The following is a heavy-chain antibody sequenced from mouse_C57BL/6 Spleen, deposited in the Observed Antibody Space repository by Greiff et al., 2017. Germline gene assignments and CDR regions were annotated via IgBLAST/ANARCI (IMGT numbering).Heavy chain of an antibody. D-gene: IGHD1-1*01. J-gene: IGHJ1*03. V-gene: IGHV5-16*01. CDR1: GFTFSDYY. CDR3: ARDGGFITTVGGYFDV. CDR2: INYDGSST. Sequence: EVKLMESEGGLVQPGSSMKLSCTASGFTFSDYYMAWVRQVPEKGLEWVANINYDGSSTYYLDSLKSRFIISRDNAKNILYLQMSSLKSEDTATYYCARDGGFITTVGGYFDVWGTGTTVTVSS.